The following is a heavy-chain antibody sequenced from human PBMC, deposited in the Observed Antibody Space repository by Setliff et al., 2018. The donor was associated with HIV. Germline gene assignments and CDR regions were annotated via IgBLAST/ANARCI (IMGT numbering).Heavy chain of an antibody. D-gene: IGHD2-2*01. Sequence: PGGSLRLSCAASGFTLSNYAMRWVRQAPGKGLAWVSGISGSGISTYNADSVKGRFTISRDNSNNTLYLQMNSLRAEDTAVYYCAKSGYCGSSTCRNYFYYMDVWGKGTTVTVSS. J-gene: IGHJ6*03. CDR2: ISGSGIST. V-gene: IGHV3-23*01. CDR3: AKSGYCGSSTCRNYFYYMDV. CDR1: GFTLSNYA.